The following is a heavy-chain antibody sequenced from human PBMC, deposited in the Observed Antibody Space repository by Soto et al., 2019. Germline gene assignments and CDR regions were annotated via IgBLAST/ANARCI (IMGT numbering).Heavy chain of an antibody. CDR3: GKDRKEDGFVAATGAIHY. V-gene: IGHV3-23*01. J-gene: IGHJ4*02. Sequence: GGSLRLSCAASGFTFNTYALTWVRQAPGKGLEWVSVISGSGRRTNYADSVKGRFTISRDISKNTVYLQMNSLRAEDTAVYYCGKDRKEDGFVAATGAIHYWGQGTLVTVS. CDR1: GFTFNTYA. D-gene: IGHD6-13*01. CDR2: ISGSGRRT.